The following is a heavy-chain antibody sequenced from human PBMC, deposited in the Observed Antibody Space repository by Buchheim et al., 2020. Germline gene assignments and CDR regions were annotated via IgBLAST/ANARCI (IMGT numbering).Heavy chain of an antibody. CDR1: GFTFSSYG. CDR2: IWYDGSNK. D-gene: IGHD3-10*01. Sequence: QVQLVESGGGVVQPGRSLRLSCAASGFTFSSYGMHWVRQAPGKGLEWVAVIWYDGSNKYYADSVKGRFTISRDNSKNTLYLQMNSLRAEDTAVYYCARDVSPFRLRAGGMDVWGQGTT. CDR3: ARDVSPFRLRAGGMDV. V-gene: IGHV3-33*01. J-gene: IGHJ6*02.